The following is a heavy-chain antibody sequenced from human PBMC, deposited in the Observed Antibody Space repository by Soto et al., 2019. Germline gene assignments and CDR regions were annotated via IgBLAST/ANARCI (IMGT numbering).Heavy chain of an antibody. CDR1: GFTFRPYT. V-gene: IGHV3-21*01. CDR2: IRGFSPYT. D-gene: IGHD2-15*01. J-gene: IGHJ6*02. CDR3: ARDRGYDAHDYYYNAMDV. Sequence: GGSMRLSCISSGFTFRPYTMNWVRQAPGQGLEWVSGIRGFSPYTFYAESVKGRFTISRDNAKNSLYLQMNSLRAEDTAVYYCARDRGYDAHDYYYNAMDVWGQGTTVTVSS.